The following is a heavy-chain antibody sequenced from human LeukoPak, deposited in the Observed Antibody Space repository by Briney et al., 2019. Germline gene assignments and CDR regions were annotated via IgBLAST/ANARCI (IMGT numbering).Heavy chain of an antibody. J-gene: IGHJ4*02. Sequence: PGGSLRLSCTASGFTFGDYAMSWVRQAPGKGLEWVAFIRSKAYGGTTEYAASVKGRFTISRDDSKSIADLQMNSLKTEDTAVYYCTGIINARFDYWGQGTLVTVSS. CDR1: GFTFGDYA. D-gene: IGHD3-10*01. CDR2: IRSKAYGGTT. V-gene: IGHV3-49*04. CDR3: TGIINARFDY.